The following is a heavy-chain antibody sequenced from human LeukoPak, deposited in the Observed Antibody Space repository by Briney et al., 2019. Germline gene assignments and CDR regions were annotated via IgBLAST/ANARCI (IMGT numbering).Heavy chain of an antibody. CDR2: MFYSGNT. CDR3: SSLWFGEDKTLED. Sequence: SETLSLTCSVSGGYISGYYWTWIRQSPGKGLEWIGNMFYSGNTNYNPSLKSRVTMAVDTSKNQFSLQLSSVTAADTAVYYCSSLWFGEDKTLEDWGQGTLVTVSS. CDR1: GGYISGYY. V-gene: IGHV4-59*08. J-gene: IGHJ4*02. D-gene: IGHD3-10*01.